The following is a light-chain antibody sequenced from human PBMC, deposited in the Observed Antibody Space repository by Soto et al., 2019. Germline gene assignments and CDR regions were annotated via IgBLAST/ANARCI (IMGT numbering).Light chain of an antibody. CDR2: VAS. Sequence: DIVMTQSPFSLPVTPGEPASISCRSSQSLLHTDGYNYLDWFLQKPGQSPQLLIYVASNRASGVPDRFSGSGSGTDFTLKISRVEAEDVGVYYCMQSLQTPRTFGQGTKVEI. CDR3: MQSLQTPRT. V-gene: IGKV2-28*01. J-gene: IGKJ1*01. CDR1: QSLLHTDGYNY.